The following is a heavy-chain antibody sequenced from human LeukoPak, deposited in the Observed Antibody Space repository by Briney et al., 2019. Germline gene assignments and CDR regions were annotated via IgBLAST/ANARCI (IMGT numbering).Heavy chain of an antibody. Sequence: GGSLRLSCAASGFTFSSYSMNWVRQAPGKGLEWVSSISSSSSYIYYADSVKGRFTISRDNAKNSLYLQMNSLRAEDTAVYYCARDGYYGSGSYLDYWGQGTLVTVSS. CDR3: ARDGYYGSGSYLDY. CDR2: ISSSSSYI. J-gene: IGHJ4*02. V-gene: IGHV3-21*01. D-gene: IGHD3-10*01. CDR1: GFTFSSYS.